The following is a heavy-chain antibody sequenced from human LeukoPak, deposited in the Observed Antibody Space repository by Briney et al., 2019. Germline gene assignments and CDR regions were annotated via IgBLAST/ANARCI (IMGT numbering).Heavy chain of an antibody. Sequence: SETLSLTCAVYGGSFSGYYWSWIRQPPGKGLEWIGEINHSGSTNYNPSLKSRVTISVDTSKNQFSLKLSSVTAADTAVYYCARERGNYYDSSGYSRNFGYWGQGTLVTVSS. D-gene: IGHD3-22*01. J-gene: IGHJ4*02. CDR2: INHSGST. CDR3: ARERGNYYDSSGYSRNFGY. V-gene: IGHV4-34*01. CDR1: GGSFSGYY.